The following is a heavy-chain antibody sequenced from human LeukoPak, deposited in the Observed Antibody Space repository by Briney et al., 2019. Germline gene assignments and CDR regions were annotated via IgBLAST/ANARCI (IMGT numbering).Heavy chain of an antibody. J-gene: IGHJ4*02. CDR3: ARIGHLDS. CDR2: MGSSGTPM. V-gene: IGHV3-48*03. Sequence: GGSLRLSCAASGFTLSIYEMNWVRQAPGKGLEWVSYMGSSGTPMYYADSVKGRFTISRDNAKKSLYLQMNSLRAEDTAVYYCARIGHLDSWGQGTLVTVSS. CDR1: GFTLSIYE.